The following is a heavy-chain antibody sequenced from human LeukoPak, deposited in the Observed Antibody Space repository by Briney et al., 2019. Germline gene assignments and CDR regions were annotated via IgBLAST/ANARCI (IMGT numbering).Heavy chain of an antibody. CDR2: ISGSGGST. D-gene: IGHD2-15*01. CDR1: GFTFSSYA. Sequence: PGGSLRLSCAASGFTFSSYAMSWVRQAPGKGLEWVSAISGSGGSTYYADSVKGRFTISRDNSKNTLYLQMNSLRAEDTAVYYCAKERDIVVVVAVPDAFDIWGQGTMVTVSS. V-gene: IGHV3-23*01. J-gene: IGHJ3*02. CDR3: AKERDIVVVVAVPDAFDI.